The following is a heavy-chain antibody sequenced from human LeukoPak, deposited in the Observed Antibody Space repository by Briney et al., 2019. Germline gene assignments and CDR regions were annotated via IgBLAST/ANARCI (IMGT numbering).Heavy chain of an antibody. Sequence: ASVTVSCKASGYAFSRFSFTWLRQAPGQGLEWLGWISSYNGNTTYSEKLQGRVTMTRDSSTNTAYMELRSLRSDDTAIYYCANPSSSWHDAFAMWGQGTMVTVSS. CDR2: ISSYNGNT. V-gene: IGHV1-18*01. D-gene: IGHD6-19*01. CDR1: GYAFSRFS. J-gene: IGHJ3*02. CDR3: ANPSSSWHDAFAM.